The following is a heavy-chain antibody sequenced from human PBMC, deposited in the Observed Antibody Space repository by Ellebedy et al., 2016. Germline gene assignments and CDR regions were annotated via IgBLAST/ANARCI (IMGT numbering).Heavy chain of an antibody. J-gene: IGHJ6*02. CDR1: GFTLTELS. CDR2: FDPEVGET. V-gene: IGHV1-24*01. Sequence: ASVKVSCKVSGFTLTELSMHWVQQAPGKGLEWMGGFDPEVGETIYAQRFQGRVTMTEDTSTDTAYMELSSLRSEDTAVYYCATGGSYPSQGLYYYYGMDVWGQGTTVTVSS. D-gene: IGHD1-26*01. CDR3: ATGGSYPSQGLYYYYGMDV.